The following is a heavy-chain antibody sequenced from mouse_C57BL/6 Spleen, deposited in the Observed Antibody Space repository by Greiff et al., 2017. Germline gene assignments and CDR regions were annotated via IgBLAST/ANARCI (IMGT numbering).Heavy chain of an antibody. V-gene: IGHV5-16*01. CDR2: INYDGSST. CDR1: GFTFSDYY. D-gene: IGHD4-1*01. CDR3: ARGLGHVDY. J-gene: IGHJ2*01. Sequence: EVKVVESEGGLVQPGSSMKLSCTASGFTFSDYYMAWVRQVPEKGLEWVANINYDGSSTYYLDSLKGRFIISRDNAKNILYLQMSSLKSEDTATYYCARGLGHVDYWGQGTTLTVSS.